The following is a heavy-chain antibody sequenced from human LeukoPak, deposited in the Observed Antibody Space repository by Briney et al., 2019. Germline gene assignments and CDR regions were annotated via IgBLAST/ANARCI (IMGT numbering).Heavy chain of an antibody. CDR3: TTDAGPYSSGSYYFDY. J-gene: IGHJ4*02. Sequence: GGSLRLSCAASGFTFSNAWMSWVRQAPGKGLEWVGRIKSKTDGGTTDYAAPVKGGFTISRDDSKNTLYLQMNSLKTEDTAVYYCTTDAGPYSSGSYYFDYWGQGTLVTVSS. V-gene: IGHV3-15*01. D-gene: IGHD3-22*01. CDR1: GFTFSNAW. CDR2: IKSKTDGGTT.